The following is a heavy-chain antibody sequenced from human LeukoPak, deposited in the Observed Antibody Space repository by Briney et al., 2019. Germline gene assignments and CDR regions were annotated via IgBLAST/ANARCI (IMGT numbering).Heavy chain of an antibody. CDR3: AILRFLEWLLPPGYAFDI. V-gene: IGHV4-34*01. D-gene: IGHD3-3*01. CDR2: INHSGST. CDR1: GGSFSGYY. Sequence: SETLSLTCAVYGGSFSGYYWSWIRQPPGKGLEWIGEINHSGSTNYNPSLKSRVTISVDTSKNQFSLKLSSVTAADTAVYYCAILRFLEWLLPPGYAFDIWGQGTMVTVSS. J-gene: IGHJ3*02.